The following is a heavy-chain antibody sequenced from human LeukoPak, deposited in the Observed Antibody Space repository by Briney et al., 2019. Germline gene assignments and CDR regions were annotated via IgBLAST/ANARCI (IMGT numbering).Heavy chain of an antibody. Sequence: SETLSLTCTVSGGSISSYYWSWIRQPPGKGLEWIGYIYYSGSTNYNPSLKSRVTISVDTSKNQFSLKLTSVTAADTAVYYCARHGSSSWSYFDYWGQGTLVTVSS. J-gene: IGHJ4*02. CDR2: IYYSGST. V-gene: IGHV4-59*08. D-gene: IGHD6-13*01. CDR1: GGSISSYY. CDR3: ARHGSSSWSYFDY.